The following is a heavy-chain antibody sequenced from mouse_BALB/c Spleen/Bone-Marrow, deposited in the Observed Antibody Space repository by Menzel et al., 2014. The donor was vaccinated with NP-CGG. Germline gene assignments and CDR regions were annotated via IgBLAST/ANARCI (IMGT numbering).Heavy chain of an antibody. CDR1: GYTFSSYW. J-gene: IGHJ4*01. CDR2: ILPGSGSI. V-gene: IGHV1-9*01. CDR3: ASRYDTMDY. Sequence: QVQLQQSGAELMKPGASVKISCKATGYTFSSYWIEWVRRRPGHGLEWIGEILPGSGSIKYNEKFKGKATFTADTSSNTAYMQLSSLTSEDSAVYYCASRYDTMDYWGQGTSVTVSS.